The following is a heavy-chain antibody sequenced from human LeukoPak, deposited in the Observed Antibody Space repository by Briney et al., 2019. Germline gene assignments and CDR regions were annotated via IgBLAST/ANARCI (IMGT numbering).Heavy chain of an antibody. CDR1: GGSISSYY. CDR3: ARDRAYFDY. Sequence: PSETLSLTCTVSGGSISSYYWSWIRQPPGKGLEWIGYIYYSGSTNYNPSLKSRVTISVDTSENQFSLKLSSVTAADTAVYYCARDRAYFDYWGQGTLVTVSS. J-gene: IGHJ4*02. V-gene: IGHV4-59*01. CDR2: IYYSGST.